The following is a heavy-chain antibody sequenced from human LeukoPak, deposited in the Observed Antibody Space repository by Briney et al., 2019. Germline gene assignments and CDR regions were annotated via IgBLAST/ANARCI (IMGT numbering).Heavy chain of an antibody. CDR2: ISYDGSNK. CDR3: ARNGRDYYDSSGYS. J-gene: IGHJ4*02. CDR1: GFTFSSYG. V-gene: IGHV3-30*03. Sequence: GGSLRLSCAASGFTFSSYGMHWVRQAPGKGLEWVAVISYDGSNKYYADSVKGRFTISRDNSKNTLYLQMNSLRAEDTAVYYCARNGRDYYDSSGYSWGQGTLVTVSS. D-gene: IGHD3-22*01.